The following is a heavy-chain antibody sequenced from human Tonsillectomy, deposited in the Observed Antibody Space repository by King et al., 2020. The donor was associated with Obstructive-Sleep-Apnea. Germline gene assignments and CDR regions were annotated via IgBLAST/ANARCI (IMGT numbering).Heavy chain of an antibody. CDR3: ARGYGGYFDY. D-gene: IGHD5-12*01. J-gene: IGHJ4*02. Sequence: QLQESGPGLVKPSQTLSLTCTVSGGSISTSSYYWSWVRQHPGEGLEWIAYIYYSGSTYYNPSLKSRLTISVDTSMNQFSLKLSSVTAADTAVYYFARGYGGYFDYWGQGTLVTVSS. V-gene: IGHV4-31*03. CDR2: IYYSGST. CDR1: GGSISTSSYY.